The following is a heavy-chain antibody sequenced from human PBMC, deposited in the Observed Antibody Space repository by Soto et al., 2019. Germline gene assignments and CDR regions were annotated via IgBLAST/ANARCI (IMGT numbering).Heavy chain of an antibody. V-gene: IGHV3-30-3*01. J-gene: IGHJ3*02. CDR2: ISYDGSNK. CDR1: GFTFSSYA. Sequence: PGASLRLSWAASGFTFSSYAMHWARQAPGKGLEWVAVISYDGSNKYYADSVKGRFTISRDNSKNTLYLQMNSLRAEDTAVYYCARERNFAFDIWGQGTMVTVSS. CDR3: ARERNFAFDI.